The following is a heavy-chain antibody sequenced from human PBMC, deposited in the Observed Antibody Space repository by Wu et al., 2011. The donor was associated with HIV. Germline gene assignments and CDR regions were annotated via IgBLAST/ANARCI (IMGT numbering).Heavy chain of an antibody. CDR3: AGPRGYSYGSFDY. CDR2: IIPIVEKP. Sequence: QVQLVQSGAEVKKPGSSVKVSCKASGGTFSSYAINWVRQAPGEGLEWMGRIIPIVEKPKYAQKFQGRVTITADESTSTAYMELTSLRSDDTAVYYCAGPRGYSYGSFDYWGQGTLVTVSS. CDR1: GGTFSSYA. V-gene: IGHV1-69*11. J-gene: IGHJ4*02. D-gene: IGHD5-18*01.